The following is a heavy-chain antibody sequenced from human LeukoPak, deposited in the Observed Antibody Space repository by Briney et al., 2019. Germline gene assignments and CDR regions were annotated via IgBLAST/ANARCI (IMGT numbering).Heavy chain of an antibody. CDR1: GGSINNYY. Sequence: SETLSLTCTVSGGSINNYYWSWIRQPAGKGLEWIGLIYSSGSTSYNPSLKSRVTMSVDTSKKQFSLRLSSVTAADTAVYYCARVPSLMVYRPYYFDYWGQGTLVTVSS. CDR2: IYSSGST. CDR3: ARVPSLMVYRPYYFDY. D-gene: IGHD2-8*01. V-gene: IGHV4-4*07. J-gene: IGHJ4*02.